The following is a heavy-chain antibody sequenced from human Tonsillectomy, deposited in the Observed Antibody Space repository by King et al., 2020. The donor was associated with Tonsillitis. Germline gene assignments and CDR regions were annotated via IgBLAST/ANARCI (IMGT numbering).Heavy chain of an antibody. CDR3: AKGDDGGDSGSVSCEY. J-gene: IGHJ4*02. Sequence: VQLVESGGGLVQPGGSLRLSCAASGFTFSDYWMSWVRQPPGKGLEWVANIKQDGSDKYYVDSVKGRFTITRDNAKNSLYLQMNSLRAEETAVYYCAKGDDGGDSGSVSCEYWGQGTMVTVSS. V-gene: IGHV3-7*03. D-gene: IGHD4-23*01. CDR2: IKQDGSDK. CDR1: GFTFSDYW.